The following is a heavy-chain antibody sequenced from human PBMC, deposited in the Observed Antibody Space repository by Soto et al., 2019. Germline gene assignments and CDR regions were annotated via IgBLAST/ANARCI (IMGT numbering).Heavy chain of an antibody. CDR2: IYYSGST. J-gene: IGHJ5*02. Sequence: SETLSLTCAVSGGSISSYYWSWIRQPPGKGLEWIGYIYYSGSTNYNPSLKSRVTISVDTSKNQFSLKLSSVTAADTAVYYCARHSIAARDYNWFDPWGQGTLVTVS. V-gene: IGHV4-59*01. CDR1: GGSISSYY. D-gene: IGHD6-6*01. CDR3: ARHSIAARDYNWFDP.